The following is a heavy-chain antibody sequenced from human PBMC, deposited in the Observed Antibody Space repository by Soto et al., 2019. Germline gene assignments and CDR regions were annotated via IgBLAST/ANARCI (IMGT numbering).Heavy chain of an antibody. Sequence: GGSLRLSCVGSGFTFSNYSVNWVRQAPGKGLEWVSSISSRSDIYYADSVKGRFTISRDNAKNSVSLQMNSLRAEDTAVYYCAREYTAWPLAYGLDVWGQGTTVTVSS. CDR2: ISSRSDI. CDR3: AREYTAWPLAYGLDV. V-gene: IGHV3-21*01. D-gene: IGHD2-2*02. J-gene: IGHJ6*02. CDR1: GFTFSNYS.